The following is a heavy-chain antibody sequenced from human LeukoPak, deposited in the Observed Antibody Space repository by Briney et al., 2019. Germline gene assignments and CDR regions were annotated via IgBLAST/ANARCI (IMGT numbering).Heavy chain of an antibody. CDR1: GYTFTSYG. D-gene: IGHD3-9*01. CDR2: ISAYNGNT. V-gene: IGHV1-18*01. J-gene: IGHJ4*02. Sequence: ASVKVSCKASGYTFTSYGISWVRQAPGQGLEWMGWISAYNGNTNYAQKLQGRVTMTTDTSTSTAYMELRGLRSDDTAVYYCARDELRYFDWLTRPSFDYWGQGTLVTVSS. CDR3: ARDELRYFDWLTRPSFDY.